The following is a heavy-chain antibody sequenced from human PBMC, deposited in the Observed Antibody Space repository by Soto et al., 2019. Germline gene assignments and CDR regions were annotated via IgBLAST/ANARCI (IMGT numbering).Heavy chain of an antibody. J-gene: IGHJ4*02. Sequence: GSLRLSCAASGFTFSTSEMNWVRQAPGKGLEWISYISSIGTTIYYADSVRGRFTISRDNAKSSLYLQMSSLRAEDTAVYYCAKGNSPVTVYWGQGSLVTVSS. CDR1: GFTFSTSE. V-gene: IGHV3-48*03. CDR2: ISSIGTTI. CDR3: AKGNSPVTVY. D-gene: IGHD3-16*02.